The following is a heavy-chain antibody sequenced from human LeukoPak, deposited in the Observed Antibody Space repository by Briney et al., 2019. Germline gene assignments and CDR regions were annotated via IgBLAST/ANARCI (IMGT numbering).Heavy chain of an antibody. V-gene: IGHV3-9*01. CDR3: AKDPKPSIAAAGPFDY. Sequence: GRSLRLSCAASGFTFDDYAMHWVRQAPGKGLEWVSGISWNSGSIGYADSVKGRFTISRDNAKNPLYLQMNSLRAEDTALYYCAKDPKPSIAAAGPFDYWGQGTLVTVSS. D-gene: IGHD6-13*01. CDR2: ISWNSGSI. CDR1: GFTFDDYA. J-gene: IGHJ4*02.